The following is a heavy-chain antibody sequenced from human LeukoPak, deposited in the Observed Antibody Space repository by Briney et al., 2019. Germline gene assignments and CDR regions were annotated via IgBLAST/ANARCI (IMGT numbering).Heavy chain of an antibody. D-gene: IGHD1-26*01. CDR3: ARAPSIGPRGAFDI. CDR2: IYYSGST. Sequence: PSETLSLTCTVSGGSISRYYWSWIRQPPGKGLEWIGYIYYSGSTNYNPSLKSRVTISVDTSKNQFSLKLSPVTAADTAVYYCARAPSIGPRGAFDIWGQGTMVTVSS. V-gene: IGHV4-59*01. CDR1: GGSISRYY. J-gene: IGHJ3*02.